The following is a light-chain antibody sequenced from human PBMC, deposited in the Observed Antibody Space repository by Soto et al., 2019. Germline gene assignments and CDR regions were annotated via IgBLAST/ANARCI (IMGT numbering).Light chain of an antibody. V-gene: IGKV4-1*01. CDR3: QQYHSTPLT. CDR2: WAS. CDR1: QSVLYSSNNKNY. Sequence: DIVMTQSPDSLAVSLGERATINCKSSQSVLYSSNNKNYLAWYQQKPGQPPKLLIYWASTRESGVPDRFSGSGSGIDFTLTISSLQAEDVAVYYCQQYHSTPLTFGGGTKVEI. J-gene: IGKJ4*01.